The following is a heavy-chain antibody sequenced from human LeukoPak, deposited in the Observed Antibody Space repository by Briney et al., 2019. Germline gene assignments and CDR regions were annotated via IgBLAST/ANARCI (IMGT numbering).Heavy chain of an antibody. D-gene: IGHD3-3*01. J-gene: IGHJ4*02. CDR1: GGSFSGYY. Sequence: SETLSLACAVYGGSFSGYYWSWIRQPPGKGLEWIGEINHSGSTNYNPSLKSRVTISVDTSKNQFSLKLSSVTAADTAVYYCARAEWLMYDYWGQGTLVTVSS. CDR3: ARAEWLMYDY. V-gene: IGHV4-34*01. CDR2: INHSGST.